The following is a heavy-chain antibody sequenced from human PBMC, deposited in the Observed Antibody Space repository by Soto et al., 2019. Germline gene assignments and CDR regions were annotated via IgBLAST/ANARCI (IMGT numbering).Heavy chain of an antibody. J-gene: IGHJ6*02. CDR3: ARDGGVAGTLWDYYYYGMDV. CDR1: GYTFTSYA. V-gene: IGHV1-3*01. CDR2: INAGNGNT. D-gene: IGHD6-19*01. Sequence: ASVKVSCKASGYTFTSYAMHWVRQAPGQRLERMGWINAGNGNTKYSQKFQGRVTITRDTSASTDYMELSSLRSEDTAVYYCARDGGVAGTLWDYYYYGMDVWGQGTTVTVSS.